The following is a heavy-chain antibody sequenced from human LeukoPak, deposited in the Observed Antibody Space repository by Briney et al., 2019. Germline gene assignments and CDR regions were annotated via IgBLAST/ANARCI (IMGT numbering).Heavy chain of an antibody. V-gene: IGHV3-21*01. D-gene: IGHD2-15*01. J-gene: IGHJ4*02. CDR2: ISSSSSYI. CDR1: GFTFSSYS. CDR3: ARDRQYCSGGSCYPLFDY. Sequence: PGGSLRLSCAASGFTFSSYSMNWVRQAPGKGLEWVSSISSSSSYIYYADSVKGRFTISRDNAKNSLYLQMNSLRAEDTAVYYCARDRQYCSGGSCYPLFDYWGQGTLVTVCS.